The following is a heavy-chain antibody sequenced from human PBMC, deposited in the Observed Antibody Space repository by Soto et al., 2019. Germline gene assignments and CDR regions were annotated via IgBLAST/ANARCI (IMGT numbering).Heavy chain of an antibody. D-gene: IGHD2-8*01. J-gene: IGHJ4*02. CDR3: TTATIVLMVYARY. CDR1: GFTFSNVW. V-gene: IGHV3-15*07. Sequence: GSLSLSCAASGFTFSNVWMNWVRQAPGKGLEWVGRIKSKTDGGTTDYAAPVKGRFTISRDDSKNTLYLQMNSLKTEDTAVYYCTTATIVLMVYARYWGQGTLVTVSS. CDR2: IKSKTDGGTT.